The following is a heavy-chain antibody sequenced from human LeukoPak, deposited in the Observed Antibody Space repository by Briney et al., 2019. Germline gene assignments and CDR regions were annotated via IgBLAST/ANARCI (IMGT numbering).Heavy chain of an antibody. J-gene: IGHJ6*02. CDR1: WDSVSSNSAA. D-gene: IGHD3-9*01. V-gene: IGHV6-1*01. CDR2: TYYRSKWYN. Sequence: SQTLSHTCAISWDSVSSNSAAWNWIRQSPSRGLEWLGRTYYRSKWYNDYAVSVKSRITINPDTSKNQFSLQLNSVTPEDTAVYYCARVITIFAGDYYYYYYGMDVWGQGTTVTVSS. CDR3: ARVITIFAGDYYYYYYGMDV.